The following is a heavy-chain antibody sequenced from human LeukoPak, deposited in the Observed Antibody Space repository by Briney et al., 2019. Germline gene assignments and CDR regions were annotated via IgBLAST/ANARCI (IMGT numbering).Heavy chain of an antibody. CDR2: INHSGST. CDR1: GGSFSGYY. J-gene: IGHJ4*02. Sequence: SETLSLTCAVYGGSFSGYYWSWIRQPPGKGLEWIGEINHSGSTNYNPSLKSRVTISVDTSKNQFSLKLSSVTAADTAVYYCAREGPHSVVPAAIFDYWGQGTLVTVSS. D-gene: IGHD2-2*02. V-gene: IGHV4-34*01. CDR3: AREGPHSVVPAAIFDY.